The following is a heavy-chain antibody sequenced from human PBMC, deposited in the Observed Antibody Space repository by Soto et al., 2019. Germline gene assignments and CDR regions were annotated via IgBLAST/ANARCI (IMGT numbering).Heavy chain of an antibody. Sequence: TLSLTCTVSGDSISSYYWSWIRQSPGKGLDWIGYVYHSGSTNNNPSLKSRVTISLDPSKNQISLRLSSVTAADTAVYYCARLTGTTVLDTFDIWGQGTMVTVSS. J-gene: IGHJ3*02. V-gene: IGHV4-59*01. D-gene: IGHD1-7*01. CDR1: GDSISSYY. CDR2: VYHSGST. CDR3: ARLTGTTVLDTFDI.